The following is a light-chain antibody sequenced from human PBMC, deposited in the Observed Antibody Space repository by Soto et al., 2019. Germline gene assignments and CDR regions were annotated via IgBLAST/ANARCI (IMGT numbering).Light chain of an antibody. CDR1: QSISSW. CDR3: QQCYSYYAWT. J-gene: IGKJ1*01. V-gene: IGKV1-5*03. Sequence: EIQMTQSPSTLSASVGDRVTITCRARQSISSWLAWYQQKPGKAPKLLVSKASSLESGVPSRFSASGSGTEFTLTISSLQPDDFATYYCQQCYSYYAWTFGQGTKVDIK. CDR2: KAS.